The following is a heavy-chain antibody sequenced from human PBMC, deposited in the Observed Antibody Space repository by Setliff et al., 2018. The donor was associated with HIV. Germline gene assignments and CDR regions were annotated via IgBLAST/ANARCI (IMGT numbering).Heavy chain of an antibody. CDR2: INHSGST. J-gene: IGHJ4*02. D-gene: IGHD5-18*01. V-gene: IGHV4-39*07. Sequence: PSETLSLTCNVSGGAISSSSYYWFWIRQPPGRGLEWIGEINHSGSTNYNPSLKSRVTISVDTSKNQFSLRLSSVTAADTAVYYCARVPRQLLKGAAAYFDYWGQGILVTVSS. CDR1: GGAISSSSYY. CDR3: ARVPRQLLKGAAAYFDY.